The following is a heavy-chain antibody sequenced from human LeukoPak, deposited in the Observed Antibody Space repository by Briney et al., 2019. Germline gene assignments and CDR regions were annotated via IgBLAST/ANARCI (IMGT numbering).Heavy chain of an antibody. CDR2: ISYDGSNK. Sequence: GGSLRLSCAASGFTLSSYAMHWVRQAPGKGLEWVAVISYDGSNKYYADSVKGRFTISRDNSKNTLYLQMNSLRAEDTAVYYCARDPGDDYTTNWFDPWGQGTLVTVSS. D-gene: IGHD4-11*01. CDR3: ARDPGDDYTTNWFDP. CDR1: GFTLSSYA. V-gene: IGHV3-30*04. J-gene: IGHJ5*02.